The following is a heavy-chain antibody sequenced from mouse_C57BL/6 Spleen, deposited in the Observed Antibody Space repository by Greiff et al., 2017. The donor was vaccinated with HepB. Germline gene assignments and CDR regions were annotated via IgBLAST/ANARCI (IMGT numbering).Heavy chain of an antibody. Sequence: QVQLQQPGAELVKPGASVKMSCKASGYTFTSYWITWVKQRPGQGLEWIGDIYPGSGSTNYNEKFKSKATLTVETSSSTAYMQLSSLTSEDSAVYYCARHYYGSSYGEAFDYWGQGTTLTVSS. J-gene: IGHJ2*01. V-gene: IGHV1-55*01. D-gene: IGHD1-1*01. CDR1: GYTFTSYW. CDR2: IYPGSGST. CDR3: ARHYYGSSYGEAFDY.